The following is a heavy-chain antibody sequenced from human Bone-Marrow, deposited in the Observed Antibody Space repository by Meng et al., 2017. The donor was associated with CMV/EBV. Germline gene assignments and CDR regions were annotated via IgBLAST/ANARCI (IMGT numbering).Heavy chain of an antibody. J-gene: IGHJ6*01. D-gene: IGHD3-22*01. CDR1: GGSISSYY. CDR2: IYYSGST. Sequence: SETLSLTCTVPGGSISSYYWSWIRQPPGKGLEWIGYIYYSGSTNYNPSLKSRVTISVDTSKNQFSLKLSSVTAADTAVYYCAREDLSGGYSPYGMDVWGQGTTVTVYS. CDR3: AREDLSGGYSPYGMDV. V-gene: IGHV4-59*01.